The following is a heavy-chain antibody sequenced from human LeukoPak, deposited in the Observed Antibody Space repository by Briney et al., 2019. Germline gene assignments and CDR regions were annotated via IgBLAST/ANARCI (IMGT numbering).Heavy chain of an antibody. D-gene: IGHD1-26*01. CDR3: ARSTRKDGFDY. J-gene: IGHJ4*02. CDR2: IYYSGST. V-gene: IGHV4-38-2*01. Sequence: PGGSLRLSCAASGFTFDDYGMNWVRQAPGKGLEWIGSIYYSGSTYYNPSLKSRVTISVDTSKNQFSLKLSSVTAADTAVYYCARSTRKDGFDYWGQGTLVTVSS. CDR1: GFTFDDYG.